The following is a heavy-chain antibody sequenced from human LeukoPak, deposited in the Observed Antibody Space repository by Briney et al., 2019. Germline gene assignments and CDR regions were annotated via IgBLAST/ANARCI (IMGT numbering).Heavy chain of an antibody. CDR3: ANQEDCSSTSCYKPSDYYYYMDV. D-gene: IGHD2-2*02. J-gene: IGHJ6*03. CDR1: RGSTSSGDYY. Sequence: SQTLSLTCTVSRGSTSSGDYYWSWTRQPPGKGLEWIGYIYYSGSPYYHPSLKSRVTISLNTSKNQFSLKLTSVTAADTAVYYCANQEDCSSTSCYKPSDYYYYMDVWGKGTTVTVSS. CDR2: IYYSGSP. V-gene: IGHV4-30-4*08.